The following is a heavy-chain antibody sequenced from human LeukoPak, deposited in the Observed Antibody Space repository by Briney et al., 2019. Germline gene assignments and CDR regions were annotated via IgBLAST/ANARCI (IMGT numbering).Heavy chain of an antibody. D-gene: IGHD5-12*01. CDR2: NSAYNGNT. CDR3: ARVYDIAAYYYYMDV. J-gene: IGHJ6*03. Sequence: GASVKVSCKASGYTFTGYYMHWVRQAPGQGLEWMGWNSAYNGNTNYAQKLQGRVTMTTDTSTSTAYMELRSLRSDDTAVYYCARVYDIAAYYYYMDVWGKGTTVTVSS. CDR1: GYTFTGYY. V-gene: IGHV1-18*04.